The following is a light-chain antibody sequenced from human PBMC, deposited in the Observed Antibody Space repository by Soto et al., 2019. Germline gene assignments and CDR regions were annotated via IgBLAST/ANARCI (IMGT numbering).Light chain of an antibody. CDR3: FSHRSGDSHV. V-gene: IGLV2-14*01. CDR2: GVT. CDR1: SSDIGAYNY. J-gene: IGLJ1*01. Sequence: QSALTQPASVSGSPGQSITISCTGTSSDIGAYNYVSWYQQYPGKAPKLMIYGVTNRPSGVSNRFSGSKTGNTASLTISGLQAEDEADYYCFSHRSGDSHVLGTGTK.